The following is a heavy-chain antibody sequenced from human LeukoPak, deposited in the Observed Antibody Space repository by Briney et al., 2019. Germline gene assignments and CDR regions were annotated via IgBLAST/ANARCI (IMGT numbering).Heavy chain of an antibody. D-gene: IGHD2-2*02. CDR1: GFTFSNYA. CDR2: ISGSGGST. Sequence: PGGSLRLSCAASGFTFSNYAMSWVRQAPGKGLEWVSAISGSGGSTYYADSVKGRFTISRDNSKNTLLLQMNSLRAEDKAVYYCARGPLCTTASCYTPGHLDPWGQGTLVTVSS. V-gene: IGHV3-23*01. CDR3: ARGPLCTTASCYTPGHLDP. J-gene: IGHJ5*02.